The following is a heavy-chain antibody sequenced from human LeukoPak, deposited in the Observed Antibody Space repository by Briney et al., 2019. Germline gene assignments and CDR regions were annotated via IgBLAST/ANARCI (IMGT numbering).Heavy chain of an antibody. CDR1: GGSISSYY. D-gene: IGHD3-16*02. V-gene: IGHV4-59*01. Sequence: PSETLSLTCTVSGGSISSYYWSWIRQPPGKGLEWIGYIYYSGSTNYNPSLKSRVTISVDTSKNQFSLKLSSVTAADTAVYYCARSHDYVWGSYRSFWFDPWGQGTLVTVSS. J-gene: IGHJ5*02. CDR2: IYYSGST. CDR3: ARSHDYVWGSYRSFWFDP.